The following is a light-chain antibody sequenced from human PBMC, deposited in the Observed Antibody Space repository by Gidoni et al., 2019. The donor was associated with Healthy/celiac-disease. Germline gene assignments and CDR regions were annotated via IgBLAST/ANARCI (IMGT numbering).Light chain of an antibody. J-gene: IGLJ1*01. V-gene: IGLV1-40*01. Sequence: QSVLTPPPSVSGAPGQSVTTSCTGSSSNIGAGYDVHWYQQLPGTAPKLLIYGNSNRPSGVPDRFSGSKSGTSASLAITGLQAEDEADYYCQSYDSSLSQVFGTGTKVTVL. CDR2: GNS. CDR3: QSYDSSLSQV. CDR1: SSNIGAGYD.